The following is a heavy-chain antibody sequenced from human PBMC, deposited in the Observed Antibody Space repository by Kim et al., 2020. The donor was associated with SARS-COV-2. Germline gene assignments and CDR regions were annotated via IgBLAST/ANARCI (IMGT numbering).Heavy chain of an antibody. CDR3: TRSTHLRIFGEAFGFDH. V-gene: IGHV3-49*04. CDR2: IRGKAYGGTA. D-gene: IGHD3-3*01. CDR1: GFNFGEYA. Sequence: GGSLRLSCATSGFNFGEYAINWVRQAPGKGLEWVGFIRGKAYGGTADYAASVQGRFFISRDDSTGTAYLQLPSLKSEDTGVYFCTRSTHLRIFGEAFGFDHGGQGTLVPVSP. J-gene: IGHJ4*02.